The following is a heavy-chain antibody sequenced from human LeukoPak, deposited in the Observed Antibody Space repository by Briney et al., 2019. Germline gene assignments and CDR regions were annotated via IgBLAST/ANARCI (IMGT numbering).Heavy chain of an antibody. CDR1: GGSISSYY. D-gene: IGHD3-22*01. J-gene: IGHJ3*02. CDR2: INYSGST. Sequence: SETLSLTCTVSGGSISSYYWSWIRQPPGKGLEWIGYINYSGSTNYNPSLKSRVTISVDTSKNQFSLKLSSVTAADTAVYYCARGRGYYDSSGYSDAFDIWGQGTMVTVSS. V-gene: IGHV4-59*08. CDR3: ARGRGYYDSSGYSDAFDI.